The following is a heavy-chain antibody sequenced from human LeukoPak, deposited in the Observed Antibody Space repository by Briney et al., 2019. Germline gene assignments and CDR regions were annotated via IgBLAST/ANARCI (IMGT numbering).Heavy chain of an antibody. CDR1: GYTFTSYY. J-gene: IGHJ5*02. D-gene: IGHD2-2*01. Sequence: APVKVSCKASGYTFTSYYMHWVRQAPGQGLEWMGIINPSGGSTSYAQKFQGRVTMTRDTSTSTVYMELSSLRSEDTAVYYCARDGGCSSTSCYGWFDPWGQGTLVTVSS. CDR3: ARDGGCSSTSCYGWFDP. CDR2: INPSGGST. V-gene: IGHV1-46*01.